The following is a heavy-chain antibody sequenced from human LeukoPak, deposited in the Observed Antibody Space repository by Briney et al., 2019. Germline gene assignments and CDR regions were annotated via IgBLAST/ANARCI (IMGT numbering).Heavy chain of an antibody. CDR2: IYPRDSDT. V-gene: IGHV5-51*01. Sequence: GESLKISFKASGYIFTNYWIGWVRQMPGKGLEWMGIIYPRDSDTRYSPSFQGQVTVSADKSISTAYLQWNTLEASHTAMYYCARRQYSGYDFDFWGQGTLVTVSS. CDR3: ARRQYSGYDFDF. J-gene: IGHJ4*02. CDR1: GYIFTNYW. D-gene: IGHD5-12*01.